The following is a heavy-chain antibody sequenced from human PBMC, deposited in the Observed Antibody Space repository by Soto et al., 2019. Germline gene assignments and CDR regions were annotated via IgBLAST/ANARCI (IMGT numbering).Heavy chain of an antibody. Sequence: PSETLSLTXAVYGGSFSGYYWSWIRQPPGKGLEWIGEINHSGSTNYNPSLKSRVTISVDTSKNQFSLKLSSVTTADTAVYYCARGGANYYFWSGYSFDYWGQGTLVTVSS. J-gene: IGHJ4*02. CDR1: GGSFSGYY. V-gene: IGHV4-34*01. D-gene: IGHD3-3*01. CDR2: INHSGST. CDR3: ARGGANYYFWSGYSFDY.